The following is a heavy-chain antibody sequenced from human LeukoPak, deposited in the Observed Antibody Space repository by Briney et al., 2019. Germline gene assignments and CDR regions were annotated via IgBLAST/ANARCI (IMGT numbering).Heavy chain of an antibody. CDR3: ARGFGGVLPAADY. V-gene: IGHV3-64*04. J-gene: IGHJ4*02. D-gene: IGHD2-2*01. CDR1: GFTFNRFY. CDR2: ISSNGATT. Sequence: GGSLRLSCSASGFTFNRFYLHWVRQAPGKGLEFVSHISSNGATTYYPGSVKGRFTISRENAKNSLYLQMNSLRAEDTAVYYCARGFGGVLPAADYWGQGTLVTVSS.